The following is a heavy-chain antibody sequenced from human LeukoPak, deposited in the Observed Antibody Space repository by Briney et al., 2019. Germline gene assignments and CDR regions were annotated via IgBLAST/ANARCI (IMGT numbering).Heavy chain of an antibody. D-gene: IGHD3-10*01. CDR2: IRYDGSNK. V-gene: IGHV3-30*02. CDR1: GFTFSSYG. Sequence: GGSLRLSCAASGFTFSSYGMHWVRQAPGKGLEWVAFIRYDGSNKYYADAVKGRFTISRDNSKNTLYLQMNSLRAEDTAVYYCAKDPLWFGESFGFDYWGQGTLVTVSS. J-gene: IGHJ4*02. CDR3: AKDPLWFGESFGFDY.